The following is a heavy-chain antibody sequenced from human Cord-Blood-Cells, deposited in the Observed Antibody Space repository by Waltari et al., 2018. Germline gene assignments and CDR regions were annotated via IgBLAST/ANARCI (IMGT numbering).Heavy chain of an antibody. CDR2: INPNSGGT. Sequence: QVQLVQSGAGVKKPGASVKVSCTASGSTFTGYYLHWVRQAPGQGLEWMGWINPNSGGTNYAQKFQGRVTMTRDTSISTAYMELSRLRSDDTAVYYCARDPSLGIGAFDIWGQGTMVTVSS. J-gene: IGHJ3*02. CDR3: ARDPSLGIGAFDI. CDR1: GSTFTGYY. D-gene: IGHD7-27*01. V-gene: IGHV1-2*02.